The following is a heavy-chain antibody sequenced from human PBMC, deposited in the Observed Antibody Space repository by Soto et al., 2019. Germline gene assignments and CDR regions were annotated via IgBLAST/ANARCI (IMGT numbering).Heavy chain of an antibody. Sequence: EVQLVESGGGLVQPGGSLRLSCAASGFTFSSYWMHWVRQAPGKGLVWVSRINSDGSSTSYADSVKGRFTISRDNAKNTLYLQMNSLRAEDTAVYYCARDPEVRGVTAWFDPWGQGTLVTVSS. D-gene: IGHD3-10*01. CDR3: ARDPEVRGVTAWFDP. V-gene: IGHV3-74*01. CDR2: INSDGSST. J-gene: IGHJ5*02. CDR1: GFTFSSYW.